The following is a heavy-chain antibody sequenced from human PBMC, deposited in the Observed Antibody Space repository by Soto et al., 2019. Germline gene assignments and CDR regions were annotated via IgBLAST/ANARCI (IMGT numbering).Heavy chain of an antibody. Sequence: GGSLRLSCAASGFPFSSYLRHWVRQAPGEGPVWVSCINGDGSRSSYADSVKGRFTISRDNVKNKLYLQMSSPRLEDTAVYYCARVGGVQQFPPTGGFYYYGMDVWGRGTTVTVSS. CDR2: INGDGSRS. V-gene: IGHV3-74*01. D-gene: IGHD6-13*01. J-gene: IGHJ6*02. CDR1: GFPFSSYL. CDR3: ARVGGVQQFPPTGGFYYYGMDV.